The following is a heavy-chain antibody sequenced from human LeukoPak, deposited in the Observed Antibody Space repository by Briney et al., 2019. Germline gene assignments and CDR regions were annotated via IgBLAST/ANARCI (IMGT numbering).Heavy chain of an antibody. J-gene: IGHJ4*02. V-gene: IGHV1-18*01. CDR2: ISAYNGNT. D-gene: IGHD3-9*01. CDR3: AVNYDILTGYFDY. CDR1: GYTFTSYG. Sequence: ASVKVSCKASGYTFTSYGISWVRQAPGQGLEWMGWISAYNGNTNYAQKLQGRVTMTTDTSTSTAYVELRSLRSDDTAVYYCAVNYDILTGYFDYWGQGTLVTVSS.